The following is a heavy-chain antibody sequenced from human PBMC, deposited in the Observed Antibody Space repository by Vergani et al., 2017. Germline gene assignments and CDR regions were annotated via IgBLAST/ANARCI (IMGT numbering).Heavy chain of an antibody. D-gene: IGHD4-11*01. V-gene: IGHV4-39*07. CDR3: AKGGDYIDGYYYYYMDV. J-gene: IGHJ6*03. CDR1: GGSISSSSYY. CDR2: IYYSGST. Sequence: QLQLQESGPGLVKPSETLSLTCTVSGGSISSSSYYWGWIRQPPGKGLEWIGSIYYSGSTYYNPSLKSRVTISVDTSKNQFSLKLSSVTAADTAVYYCAKGGDYIDGYYYYYMDVWGKGSTVTVSS.